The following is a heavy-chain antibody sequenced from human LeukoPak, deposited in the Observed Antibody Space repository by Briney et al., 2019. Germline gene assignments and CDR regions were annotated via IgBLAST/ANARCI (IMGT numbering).Heavy chain of an antibody. D-gene: IGHD4-23*01. Sequence: KASETLSLTCTVSGGSISSYYWSWIRQPPGKGLEWIGYIYTSGSTNYNPSLKSRVTISVDTSKNQFSLKLSSVTAADTAVYYCARGAGGNSSSPPFDYWGQGTLVTVSS. V-gene: IGHV4-4*09. CDR1: GGSISSYY. CDR3: ARGAGGNSSSPPFDY. J-gene: IGHJ4*02. CDR2: IYTSGST.